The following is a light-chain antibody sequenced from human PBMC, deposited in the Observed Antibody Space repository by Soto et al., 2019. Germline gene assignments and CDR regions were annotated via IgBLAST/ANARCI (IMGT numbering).Light chain of an antibody. CDR1: QSVSSN. CDR2: GAS. CDR3: QQYNNWPGT. Sequence: EIVMTQSPATLSVSPGERATLSCRASQSVSSNLAWYQQKPGQAPRLLIYGASTRATGIPARFSGSGSGTEFTLAISSLQSEDFAVYYCQQYNNWPGTFAQVTKVAIK. J-gene: IGKJ1*01. V-gene: IGKV3-15*01.